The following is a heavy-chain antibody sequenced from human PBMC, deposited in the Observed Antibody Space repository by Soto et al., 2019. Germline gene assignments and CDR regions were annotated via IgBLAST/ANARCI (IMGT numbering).Heavy chain of an antibody. J-gene: IGHJ5*02. Sequence: ASVKVSCKASGYTFTSYGISWVRQAPGQGLEWMGWISAYNGNTNYAQKLQGRVTMTTDTSTSTAYMELRSLRSDDTAVYYCARGSSSSWYLPNWFDPWGQGTLVTVSS. D-gene: IGHD6-13*01. CDR3: ARGSSSSWYLPNWFDP. V-gene: IGHV1-18*01. CDR2: ISAYNGNT. CDR1: GYTFTSYG.